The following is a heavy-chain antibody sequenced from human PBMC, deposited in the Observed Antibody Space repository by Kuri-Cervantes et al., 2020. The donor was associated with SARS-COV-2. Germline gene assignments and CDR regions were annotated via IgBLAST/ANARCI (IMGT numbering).Heavy chain of an antibody. Sequence: GGSLRLSCAASGFTFSSYGMHWVRQAPGKGLEWVAVIWYGGSNKYYADSVKGRFTISRDNFKNTLYLQMNSLRAEDTAVYYCARARGPDAFDIWGQGTMVTVSS. CDR1: GFTFSSYG. J-gene: IGHJ3*02. V-gene: IGHV3-33*08. CDR2: IWYGGSNK. CDR3: ARARGPDAFDI.